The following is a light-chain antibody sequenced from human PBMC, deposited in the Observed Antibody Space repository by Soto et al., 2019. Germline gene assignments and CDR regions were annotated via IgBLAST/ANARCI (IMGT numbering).Light chain of an antibody. CDR3: QQYDTSPPLYT. J-gene: IGKJ2*01. CDR1: QTVSGW. Sequence: EIQMTQSPSTLSAFVGDRVTITCRASQTVSGWLAWYQQRPGRAPKVLIYDASALESGVPSRFSGSGSGKEFALTISSLQPDDSAVYYCQQYDTSPPLYTFGQGTKVDIK. V-gene: IGKV1-5*01. CDR2: DAS.